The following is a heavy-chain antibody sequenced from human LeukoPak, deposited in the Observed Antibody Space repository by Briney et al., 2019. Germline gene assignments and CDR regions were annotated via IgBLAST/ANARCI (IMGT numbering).Heavy chain of an antibody. D-gene: IGHD5-18*01. CDR1: GYTFTGYY. CDR2: INPNSGGT. J-gene: IGHJ4*02. CDR3: ARAGATAMVPYFDY. V-gene: IGHV1-2*02. Sequence: ASVKVSCKASGYTFTGYYMHWVRQAPGQGLEWMGWINPNSGGTNYAQKFQGRVTMTRDTSISTAYMELSRLRSDDTAVYYCARAGATAMVPYFDYWGQGTLVTVSS.